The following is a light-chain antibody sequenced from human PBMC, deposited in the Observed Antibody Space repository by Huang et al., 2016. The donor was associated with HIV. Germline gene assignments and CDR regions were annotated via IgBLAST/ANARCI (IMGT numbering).Light chain of an antibody. Sequence: IVMTQSPATLSVSPGERVTLSCRANRSVSSNLAWYQQRPGQAPRLLIYGSSTRAPCSPARFSGSGSGTDFSLTISSLQSEDFALYYCHQYNIWLLSFGGGTRVDI. CDR2: GSS. CDR3: HQYNIWLLS. J-gene: IGKJ4*01. CDR1: RSVSSN. V-gene: IGKV3-15*01.